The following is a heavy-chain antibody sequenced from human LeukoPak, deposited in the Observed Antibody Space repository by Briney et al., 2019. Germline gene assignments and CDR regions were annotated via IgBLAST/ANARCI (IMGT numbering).Heavy chain of an antibody. CDR2: IYYSGST. V-gene: IGHV4-59*08. Sequence: SETLSLTCTVSGGSISGYYWSWIRQAPGKGLEWIGYIYYSGSTKYNPSLKSRVTISVDTSKNQFSLKLSSVTAADAAVYFCARARSQVVAGTNWGQGTQVTVSS. D-gene: IGHD6-19*01. CDR1: GGSISGYY. CDR3: ARARSQVVAGTN. J-gene: IGHJ4*02.